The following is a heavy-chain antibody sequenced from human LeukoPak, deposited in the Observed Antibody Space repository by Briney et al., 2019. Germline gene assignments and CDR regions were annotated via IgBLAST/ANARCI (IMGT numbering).Heavy chain of an antibody. CDR1: GYTSPSYD. Sequence: ASVKVSCKASGYTSPSYDINWVRQATGKGLEWMGWMNPNSGNTGYAQKFQGRVTITRDTSASTAYTELSSLRSEDTAVYYCARDRSSGWYDAFDIWGQGTMVTVSS. CDR2: MNPNSGNT. J-gene: IGHJ3*02. D-gene: IGHD6-19*01. V-gene: IGHV1-8*03. CDR3: ARDRSSGWYDAFDI.